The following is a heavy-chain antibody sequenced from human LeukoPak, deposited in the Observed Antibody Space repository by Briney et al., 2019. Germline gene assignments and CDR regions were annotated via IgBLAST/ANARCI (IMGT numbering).Heavy chain of an antibody. Sequence: ASVKVSCKASGYTLTSYYLHWVRQAPGQGLEWLGWINLNGGGTLSAQKFQGRVTMTRDASISTAYMELSGLRSDDTAVYYCATRCTNGVCYRAYYMDVWGKGTTVTVSS. V-gene: IGHV1-2*02. CDR2: INLNGGGT. J-gene: IGHJ6*03. CDR1: GYTLTSYY. CDR3: ATRCTNGVCYRAYYMDV. D-gene: IGHD2-8*01.